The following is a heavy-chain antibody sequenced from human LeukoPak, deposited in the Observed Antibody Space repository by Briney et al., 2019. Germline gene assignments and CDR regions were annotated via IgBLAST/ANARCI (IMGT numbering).Heavy chain of an antibody. Sequence: GGSLRLSCAASGFTFSSYWMHWVRQAPGKGLVWVSRINSDGSSTSYADSVKGRFTISRDNAKNTLYLQMNSLRAEDTAVYYCAREASQYYYDSSGYAFDIWGRGTMVTVSS. J-gene: IGHJ3*02. V-gene: IGHV3-74*01. D-gene: IGHD3-22*01. CDR3: AREASQYYYDSSGYAFDI. CDR2: INSDGSST. CDR1: GFTFSSYW.